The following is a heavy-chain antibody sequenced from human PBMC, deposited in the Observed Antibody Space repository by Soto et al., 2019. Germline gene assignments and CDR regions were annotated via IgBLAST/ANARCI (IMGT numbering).Heavy chain of an antibody. V-gene: IGHV4-4*08. CDR1: SGSITHYD. D-gene: IGHD3-3*01. J-gene: IGHJ4*02. CDR2: VSRNGST. Sequence: PGGTLSLTCTVSSGSITHYDLSWIRQAPGKGLEWVAFVSRNGSTSYTPSLKSRLTISLDKSKSQFSLRLTSVTAADTAIYYCARGQYFSFWSDLKYYFDHWGQGAMVTVSS. CDR3: ARGQYFSFWSDLKYYFDH.